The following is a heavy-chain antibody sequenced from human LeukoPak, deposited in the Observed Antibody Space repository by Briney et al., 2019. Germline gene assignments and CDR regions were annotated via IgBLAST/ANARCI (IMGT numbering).Heavy chain of an antibody. V-gene: IGHV3-20*04. CDR3: AREAVSTSSGYYWFDP. D-gene: IGHD3-22*01. CDR1: GFTFDDYG. CDR2: INWNGGSI. Sequence: PGGSLRLSCAVSGFTFDDYGMSWVRQAPGKGLEWVSGINWNGGSIGYADSVKGRFTISRDNVKNTLYLQMNSLRAEDTAVYYCAREAVSTSSGYYWFDPWGQGTLVTVSS. J-gene: IGHJ5*02.